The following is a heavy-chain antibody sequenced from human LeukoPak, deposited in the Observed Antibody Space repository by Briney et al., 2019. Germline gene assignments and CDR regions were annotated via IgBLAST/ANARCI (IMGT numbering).Heavy chain of an antibody. CDR3: ARGLGWFGEPPLYYFDY. V-gene: IGHV4-59*01. CDR1: GGSISSYY. Sequence: PSETLSLTCTVSGGSISSYYWSWIRQPPGKGLEWIGYIYYSGSINYNPSLKSRVTISVDTSKNQFSLKLSSVTAADTAVYYCARGLGWFGEPPLYYFDYWGQGTLVTVSS. J-gene: IGHJ4*02. D-gene: IGHD3-10*01. CDR2: IYYSGSI.